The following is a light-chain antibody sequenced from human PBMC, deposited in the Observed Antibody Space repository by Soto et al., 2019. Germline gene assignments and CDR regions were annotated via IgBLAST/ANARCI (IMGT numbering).Light chain of an antibody. V-gene: IGKV2-30*01. J-gene: IGKJ2*01. CDR1: QSLVYSDGNTY. Sequence: DVVMTQSPLSLPVTLGQQASISCWSSQSLVYSDGNTYLTWFQQRPGQSPRRLIYKVSNRDSGVPDRFSGSGSDTDFTLKISRVEAEDVGVYYCIQGTHGYTFGQGTKLEIK. CDR2: KVS. CDR3: IQGTHGYT.